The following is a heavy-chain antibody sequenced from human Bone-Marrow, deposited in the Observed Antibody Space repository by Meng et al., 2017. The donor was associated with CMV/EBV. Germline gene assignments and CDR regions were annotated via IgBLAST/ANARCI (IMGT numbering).Heavy chain of an antibody. V-gene: IGHV4-4*07. D-gene: IGHD3-16*01. CDR2: ISTNGNS. Sequence: QVQLQGSGPGLVKPSETLSLTCTFSGGSINGYFWSWIRQPAGKGLEWIGRISTNGNSNYSPSLKSRVTMSVDTSRNQFSLKLSSVTAADTAVYYCAKDDESMWGGKNWFDLWCLGTLCNVSS. CDR1: GGSINGYF. J-gene: IGHJ5*02. CDR3: AKDDESMWGGKNWFDL.